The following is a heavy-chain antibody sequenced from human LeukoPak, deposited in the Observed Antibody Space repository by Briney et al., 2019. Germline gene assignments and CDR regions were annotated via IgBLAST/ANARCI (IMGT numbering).Heavy chain of an antibody. CDR1: GFTFSSYG. Sequence: QTGGSLRLSCAASGFTFSSYGMSWVRQAPGKGLEWVSGISRLGTFYADSVKGRFTISRDNSRNTLLLQMNILRVEDTAVYYCAKGLEVESRLDSWGQGTLVIVSS. CDR3: AKGLEVESRLDS. D-gene: IGHD1-1*01. V-gene: IGHV3-23*01. CDR2: ISRLGT. J-gene: IGHJ4*02.